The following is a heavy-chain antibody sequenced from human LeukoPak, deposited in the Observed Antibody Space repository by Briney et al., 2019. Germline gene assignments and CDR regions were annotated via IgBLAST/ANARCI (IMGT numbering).Heavy chain of an antibody. D-gene: IGHD3-10*01. V-gene: IGHV4-59*01. Sequence: SETLSLTCTVSGGSISKFYWSWIRQPPGKGLEWIGYIYYSGSTNYNPSLKSRVTISVDTSKNQFSLKLSSVTAADTAVYYCARGGFREFDSWGQGTLVIVSS. CDR3: ARGGFREFDS. CDR2: IYYSGST. J-gene: IGHJ4*02. CDR1: GGSISKFY.